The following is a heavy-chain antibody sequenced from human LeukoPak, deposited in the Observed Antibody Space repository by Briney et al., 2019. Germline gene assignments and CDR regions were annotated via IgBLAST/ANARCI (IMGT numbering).Heavy chain of an antibody. V-gene: IGHV3-23*01. D-gene: IGHD4-17*01. CDR2: ISGSGGST. J-gene: IGHJ2*01. Sequence: GGSLRLSCAASGFTFSSYAMSWVRQAPGKGLEWVSAISGSGGSTYYADSVKGRFTISRDNSKNTLYLQMNSLRAEDTAVYYCAKVLRDYGGPRYFDLWGRGTLVTVSS. CDR1: GFTFSSYA. CDR3: AKVLRDYGGPRYFDL.